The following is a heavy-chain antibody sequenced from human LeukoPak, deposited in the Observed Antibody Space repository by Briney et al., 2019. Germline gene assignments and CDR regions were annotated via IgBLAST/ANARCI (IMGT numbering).Heavy chain of an antibody. CDR3: ARSVYYDSSGRENY. CDR2: ISAYNGNT. CDR1: GYTFTSYG. Sequence: ASVKVSCKASGYTFTSYGISWVRQAPGQGLEWMGWISAYNGNTNYAQKLQGRVTMTTDTSTSTAYMELRSLRSDDTAVYYCARSVYYDSSGRENYWGQGTLVTVSS. D-gene: IGHD3-22*01. V-gene: IGHV1-18*01. J-gene: IGHJ4*02.